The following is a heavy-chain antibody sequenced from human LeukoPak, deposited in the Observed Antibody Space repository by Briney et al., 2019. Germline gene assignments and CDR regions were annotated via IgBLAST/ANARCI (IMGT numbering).Heavy chain of an antibody. CDR1: GGSISSYY. Sequence: SETLSLTCTVSGGSISSYYWSWIRQPPGEGLEWIGYIYYSGSTNYNPSLKSRVTISVDTSKNQFSLKLSSVTAADTAVYYCATYCSSTSCPPWGFDYWGQGTLVTVSS. D-gene: IGHD2-2*01. CDR2: IYYSGST. V-gene: IGHV4-59*01. J-gene: IGHJ4*02. CDR3: ATYCSSTSCPPWGFDY.